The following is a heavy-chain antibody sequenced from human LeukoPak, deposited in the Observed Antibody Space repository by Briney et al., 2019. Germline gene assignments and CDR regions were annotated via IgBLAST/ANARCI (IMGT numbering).Heavy chain of an antibody. D-gene: IGHD3-10*01. CDR3: ARELTYYYALDI. V-gene: IGHV3-64*01. Sequence: PGGPLRLSCAASGFTFSSYAMHWVRQAPGKGLEYVSAISSNGGSTYYANSVKGRFTISRDNSKNTLYLQMGSLRAEDMAVYYCARELTYYYALDIWGQGTMVTVSS. CDR1: GFTFSSYA. J-gene: IGHJ3*02. CDR2: ISSNGGST.